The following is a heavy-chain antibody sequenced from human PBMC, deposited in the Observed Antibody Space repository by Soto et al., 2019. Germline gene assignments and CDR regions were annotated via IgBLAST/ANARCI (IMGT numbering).Heavy chain of an antibody. CDR1: GGTFSSYA. D-gene: IGHD6-6*01. CDR2: IIPIFGTA. CDR3: AREGIAARPGQFDC. V-gene: IGHV1-69*13. Sequence: VASVKVSCKASGGTFSSYAISWVRQAPGQGLEWMGGIIPIFGTANYAQKFQGRVTITADESTSTAYMELSSLRSEDTAVYYCAREGIAARPGQFDCWGQGTLVTVSS. J-gene: IGHJ4*02.